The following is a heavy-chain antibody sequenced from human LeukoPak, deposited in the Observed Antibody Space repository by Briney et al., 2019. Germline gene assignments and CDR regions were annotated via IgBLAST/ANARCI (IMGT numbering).Heavy chain of an antibody. J-gene: IGHJ4*02. V-gene: IGHV1-2*02. Sequence: GASVKVSCKASGYTFTGYYMHWVRQAPGRGLEWMGWINPNSGGTNYAQKFQGRVTMTRDTSISTAYMELSRLRSDDTAVYYCARGVKRDGYNYRTGLDYWGQGTLVTVSS. CDR1: GYTFTGYY. CDR2: INPNSGGT. CDR3: ARGVKRDGYNYRTGLDY. D-gene: IGHD5-24*01.